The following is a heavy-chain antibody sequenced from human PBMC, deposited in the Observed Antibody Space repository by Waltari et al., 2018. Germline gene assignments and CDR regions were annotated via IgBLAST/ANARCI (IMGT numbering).Heavy chain of an antibody. CDR3: ARSYDTPNDY. V-gene: IGHV3-48*01. CDR2: ISSSSSTI. CDR1: GFTFSSYS. Sequence: EVQLVESGGGLVQPGGSLRLSCAASGFTFSSYSMNWVRQAPGKGLEGVSYISSSSSTIYYADSVKGRFTISRDNAKNSLYLQMNSLRAEDTAVYYCARSYDTPNDYWGQGTLVTVSS. D-gene: IGHD3-22*01. J-gene: IGHJ4*02.